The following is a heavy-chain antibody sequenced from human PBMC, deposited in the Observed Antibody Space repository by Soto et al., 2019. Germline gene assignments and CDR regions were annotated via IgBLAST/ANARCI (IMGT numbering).Heavy chain of an antibody. CDR3: ARKILGSTSRPNYWYFDL. J-gene: IGHJ2*01. D-gene: IGHD2-2*01. Sequence: EVHLLESGGGLVQPGGSLRLSCAGSGFTFINYAMNWVRQAPGKGLEWVSSISGGGAAAFFPDSVRGRFTISRDNSQNSVTLQMNRLGVDDTAVYYCARKILGSTSRPNYWYFDLWGRGTLVTVSS. V-gene: IGHV3-23*01. CDR1: GFTFINYA. CDR2: ISGGGAAA.